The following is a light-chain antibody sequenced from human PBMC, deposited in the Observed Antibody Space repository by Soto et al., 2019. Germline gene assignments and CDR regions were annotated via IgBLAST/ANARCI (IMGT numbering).Light chain of an antibody. Sequence: EIVLTQSPGTLSLSPGETATLSCRASQTIGRNYLAWYQQKPGQAPRLLIFGTSTRATGIPDRFSGSGSGTEFALTISSLQSEDFAVYYCQQYKNWPETFGQGTKVDIK. V-gene: IGKV3D-15*01. CDR1: QTIGRN. CDR3: QQYKNWPET. J-gene: IGKJ1*01. CDR2: GTS.